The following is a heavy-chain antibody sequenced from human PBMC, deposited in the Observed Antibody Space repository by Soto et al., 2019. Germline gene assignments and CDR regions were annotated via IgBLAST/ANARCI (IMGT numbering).Heavy chain of an antibody. V-gene: IGHV3-21*01. J-gene: IGHJ3*02. D-gene: IGHD3-22*01. CDR1: GFTFSSYS. CDR2: ISSSSSYI. CDR3: AQLDYYDSSGYYSDAFDI. Sequence: PGGSLRLSCAASGFTFSSYSMNWVRQAPGKGLEWVSSISSSSSYIYYADSVKGRFTISRDNAKNSLYLQMNSLRAEDTAVYYCAQLDYYDSSGYYSDAFDIWGQGTMVTVSS.